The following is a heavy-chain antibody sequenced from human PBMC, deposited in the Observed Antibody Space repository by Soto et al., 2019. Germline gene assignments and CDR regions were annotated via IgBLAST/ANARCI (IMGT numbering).Heavy chain of an antibody. V-gene: IGHV3-30*18. CDR3: AKVPLTYYDFWSGSDINDY. Sequence: GGSLRLSCATSEFTFSSYGMYWVRQAPGKGLEWVAVISYDGSNKYYADSVKGRFTISRDNSKNTLYLQMNSLRAEDTAVYYCAKVPLTYYDFWSGSDINDYWGQGTLVTVSS. CDR2: ISYDGSNK. CDR1: EFTFSSYG. D-gene: IGHD3-3*01. J-gene: IGHJ4*02.